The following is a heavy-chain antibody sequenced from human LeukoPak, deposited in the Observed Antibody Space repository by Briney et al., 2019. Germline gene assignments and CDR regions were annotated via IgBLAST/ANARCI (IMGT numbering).Heavy chain of an antibody. D-gene: IGHD3-16*02. CDR1: GFTFRSYG. Sequence: GGTLRLSCAASGFTFRSYGMSWVRQAPGKGLQWVSAISGGGGGTYYADSVKGRFTISRDNSRNTLYLQMNSLRAEDTAVYYCARGLDYVWGSYRYYYYMDVWGKGTTVTVSS. CDR2: ISGGGGGT. CDR3: ARGLDYVWGSYRYYYYMDV. J-gene: IGHJ6*03. V-gene: IGHV3-23*01.